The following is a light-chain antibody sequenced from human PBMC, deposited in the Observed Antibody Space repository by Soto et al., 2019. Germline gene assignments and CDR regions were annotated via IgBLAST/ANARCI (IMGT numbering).Light chain of an antibody. Sequence: DIQMPQSPYSLSASVVDRVTITCRASQTISRYLNWYQQRPGKAPNLLIYSASSLQSGVPSRFSGSGSGTDFTLTISSLQPEDVATYYCQKYNSAPRTFGQGTKVDI. CDR2: SAS. V-gene: IGKV1-39*01. CDR1: QTISRY. J-gene: IGKJ1*01. CDR3: QKYNSAPRT.